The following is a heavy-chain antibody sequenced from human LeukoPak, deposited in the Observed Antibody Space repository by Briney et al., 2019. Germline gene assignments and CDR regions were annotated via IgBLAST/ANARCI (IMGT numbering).Heavy chain of an antibody. D-gene: IGHD1-26*01. CDR1: GFTFSSYA. CDR3: ARDPSYSEHLDY. CDR2: INSDGSST. V-gene: IGHV3-74*01. Sequence: GALRLSCAASGFTFSSYAMHCVRQAPGKGLEWVSRINSDGSSTTYADSVKGRFTISRDNAKNTLYLQMNSLRAEDTAVYYCARDPSYSEHLDYWGQGTLVTVS. J-gene: IGHJ4*02.